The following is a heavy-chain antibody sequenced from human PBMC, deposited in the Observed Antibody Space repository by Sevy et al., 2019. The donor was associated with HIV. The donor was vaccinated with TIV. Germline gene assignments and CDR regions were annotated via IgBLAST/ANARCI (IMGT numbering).Heavy chain of an antibody. D-gene: IGHD3-10*01. CDR3: AREGYYYRSGTYRPPNYYGMDV. J-gene: IGHJ6*02. CDR2: ISDYNGYT. Sequence: ASVKVSCKASGYTFSSYGISWVRQAPGQGLEWMGWISDYNGYTNYAHKFQGRVTMSTVTSTRTAYMELRRLRSDDTAVYFCAREGYYYRSGTYRPPNYYGMDVWGQGTAVTVSS. V-gene: IGHV1-18*01. CDR1: GYTFSSYG.